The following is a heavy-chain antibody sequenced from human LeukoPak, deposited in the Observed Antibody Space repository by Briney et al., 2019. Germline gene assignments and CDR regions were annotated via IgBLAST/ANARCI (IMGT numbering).Heavy chain of an antibody. CDR2: IYYSGST. CDR1: GGSISSYY. D-gene: IGHD5-18*01. Sequence: SETLSLTCTVSGGSISSYYWSWIRQPPGKGLEWIGYIYYSGSTNYNPSLKSRVTISVDTSKSQFSLKLSSVTAADTAVYYCARGGGVYSYGFFDYWGQGTLVTVSS. J-gene: IGHJ4*02. CDR3: ARGGGVYSYGFFDY. V-gene: IGHV4-59*01.